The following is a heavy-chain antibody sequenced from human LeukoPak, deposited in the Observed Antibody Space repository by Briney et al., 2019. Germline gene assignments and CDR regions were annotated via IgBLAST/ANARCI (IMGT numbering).Heavy chain of an antibody. CDR2: IYHSGST. V-gene: IGHV4-30-2*01. J-gene: IGHJ4*02. CDR3: AREKQQLPAFDY. Sequence: TSETLSLTCTVSGYSISSGGYYWSWIRQPPGKGLEWIGYIYHSGSTYYNPSLKSRVTISVDRSKNQFSLKLSSVTAADTAVYYCAREKQQLPAFDYWGQGTLVTVSS. D-gene: IGHD6-13*01. CDR1: GYSISSGGYY.